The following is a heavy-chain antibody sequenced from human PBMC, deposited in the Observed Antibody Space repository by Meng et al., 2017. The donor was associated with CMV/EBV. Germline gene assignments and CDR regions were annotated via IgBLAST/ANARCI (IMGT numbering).Heavy chain of an antibody. CDR3: ARGVGGWFDP. J-gene: IGHJ5*02. Sequence: QVQLQQWGEGLLKPSETLSLTCAGYGGSFSGYYWSWIRQPPGKGLEWIGEINHSGSTNYNPSLKSRVTISVDTSKNQFSLKLSSVTAADTAVYYCARGVGGWFDPWGQGTLVTVSS. CDR1: GGSFSGYY. CDR2: INHSGST. D-gene: IGHD1-26*01. V-gene: IGHV4-34*01.